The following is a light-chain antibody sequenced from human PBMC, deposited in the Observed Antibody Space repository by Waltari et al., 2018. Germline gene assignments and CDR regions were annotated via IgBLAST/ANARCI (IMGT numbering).Light chain of an antibody. J-gene: IGKJ2*02. CDR3: QQHNSFPWT. CDR2: KAS. Sequence: DIQMTQSPSTLSAFVGDSVTITCRASQSISDWLAWYQQKPGKAPNLLIYKASTLESGVPSRFSGSGSGTEFTLTISSLQPDDFATYYCQQHNSFPWTFGQGTKLEIK. CDR1: QSISDW. V-gene: IGKV1-5*03.